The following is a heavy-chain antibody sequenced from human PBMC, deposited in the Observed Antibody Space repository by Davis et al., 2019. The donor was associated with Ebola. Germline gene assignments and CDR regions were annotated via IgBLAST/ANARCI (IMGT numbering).Heavy chain of an antibody. CDR2: IIPIFGTA. CDR1: GGTFSSYA. J-gene: IGHJ5*02. V-gene: IGHV1-69*06. Sequence: AASVKVSCKASGGTFSSYAISWVRQAPGQGLEWMGGIIPIFGTANYAQKFQGRVTITADKSTSTAYMELSSLRSEDTAVYYCARTYYCDSSGSGWFDPWGQGTLVTVSS. D-gene: IGHD3-22*01. CDR3: ARTYYCDSSGSGWFDP.